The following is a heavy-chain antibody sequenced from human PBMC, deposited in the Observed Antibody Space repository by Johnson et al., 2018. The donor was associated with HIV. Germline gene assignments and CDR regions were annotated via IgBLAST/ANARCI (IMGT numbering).Heavy chain of an antibody. CDR3: ARDPLTAARWGPMNGGAFDI. CDR1: GFTFSSYD. D-gene: IGHD6-6*01. V-gene: IGHV3-13*01. CDR2: IGTAGDT. J-gene: IGHJ3*02. Sequence: VQLVESGGGLVQPGGSLRLSCAASGFTFSSYDMHWVRQATGKGLEWVSAIGTAGDTYYPGSVKGRFTISRENAKNSLYLQMNSLRAEDTAVYYCARDPLTAARWGPMNGGAFDIWGQGTMVTVSS.